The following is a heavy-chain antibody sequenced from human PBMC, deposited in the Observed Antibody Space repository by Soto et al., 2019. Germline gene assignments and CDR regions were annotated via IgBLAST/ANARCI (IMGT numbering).Heavy chain of an antibody. CDR1: GGSIRSYY. CDR3: ARVPDR. D-gene: IGHD2-2*01. V-gene: IGHV4-59*12. J-gene: IGHJ5*02. Sequence: SETLSLTCTVSGGSIRSYYWSWIRQAPGKGLEWIGYLYNSGSTVYNPSLKSRVTISVDRSKNQFSLKLSSVTAADTAVYYCARVPDRWAQGTLVTVSS. CDR2: LYNSGST.